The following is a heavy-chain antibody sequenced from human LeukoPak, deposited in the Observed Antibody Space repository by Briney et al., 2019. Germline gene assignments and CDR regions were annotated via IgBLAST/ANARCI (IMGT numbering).Heavy chain of an antibody. V-gene: IGHV4-30-2*01. D-gene: IGHD5-12*01. CDR2: IYHSGST. Sequence: SQTLSLTCAVSGGSISSGGYSWSWIRQPPGKGLEWIGYIYHSGSTYYNPSLKSRVTISVDRSKNQFSLKLSSVTAADTAVYYCARWVPQDIVATISVYYYGMDVWGQGTTVTVSS. CDR3: ARWVPQDIVATISVYYYGMDV. CDR1: GGSISSGGYS. J-gene: IGHJ6*02.